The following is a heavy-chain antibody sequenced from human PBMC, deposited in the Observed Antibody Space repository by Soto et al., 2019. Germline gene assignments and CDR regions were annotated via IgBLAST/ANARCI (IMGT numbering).Heavy chain of an antibody. D-gene: IGHD6-19*01. CDR1: GGTYSSYT. J-gene: IGHJ4*02. CDR2: IIPILGIA. CDR3: ARDSYSSGWSFDY. V-gene: IGHV1-69*04. Sequence: GASVKVSCKASGGTYSSYTISWVRQAPGQGLEWMGRIIPILGIANYAQKFQGRVTITADKSTSTAYMELSSLRSEDTAVYYCARDSYSSGWSFDYWGQGTLVTVSS.